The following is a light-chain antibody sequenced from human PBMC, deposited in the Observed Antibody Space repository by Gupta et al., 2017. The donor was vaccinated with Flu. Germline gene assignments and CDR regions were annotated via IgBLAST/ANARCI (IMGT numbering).Light chain of an antibody. Sequence: DIVMTQSTDSLAVSLGERATINCKSSQSVLYSSINRNYLAWYQQKPGQPPKLLIYWASTRESGVPDRFSGSGSGTDFTLTISSLQAEDVAVYYCQQYYSTPPTFGQGTKVEIK. CDR1: QSVLYSSINRNY. CDR3: QQYYSTPPT. CDR2: WAS. V-gene: IGKV4-1*01. J-gene: IGKJ1*01.